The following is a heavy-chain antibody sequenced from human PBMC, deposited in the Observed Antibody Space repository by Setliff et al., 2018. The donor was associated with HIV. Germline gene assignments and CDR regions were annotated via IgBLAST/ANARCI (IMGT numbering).Heavy chain of an antibody. CDR3: GRSETRDSRGLYY. Sequence: ASVKVSCKTSGYTFNSYAISWVRQAPGQGLEWMGWISAYNGNRNYAKKFQGRVTVTKDSSTSIAYMELRNLRSDDTAVYYCGRSETRDSRGLYYWGQGTLVTVSS. J-gene: IGHJ4*02. CDR2: ISAYNGNR. V-gene: IGHV1-18*01. CDR1: GYTFNSYA. D-gene: IGHD3-22*01.